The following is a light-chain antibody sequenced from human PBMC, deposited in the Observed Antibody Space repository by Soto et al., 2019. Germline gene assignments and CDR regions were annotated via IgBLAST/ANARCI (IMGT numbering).Light chain of an antibody. CDR1: QTISSNY. CDR2: GAS. CDR3: QQCGSSPPIT. J-gene: IGKJ5*01. V-gene: IGKV3-20*01. Sequence: EIVLTQSPGTLSLSPGERATLSCRASQTISSNYLAWYQQKPGQAPRLLIYGASSRATGIPDRFSGSGSGTDFSLSISRLEPEDVSLYYCQQCGSSPPITFGQGTRLEIK.